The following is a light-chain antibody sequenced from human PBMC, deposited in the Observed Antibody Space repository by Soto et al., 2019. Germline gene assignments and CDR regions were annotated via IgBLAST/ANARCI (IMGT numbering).Light chain of an antibody. CDR1: SNDVGTYNL. V-gene: IGLV2-23*01. CDR3: SSYAGSTTYV. CDR2: EGF. Sequence: QSVLTQAAAVSGSPGQSITLSCTGTSNDVGTYNLVSWYQQHPGKAPKLILFEGFKRPSGVSNRFSGSKSGNTASLTISGLQAEDEADYYCSSYAGSTTYVCGTGTKVAVL. J-gene: IGLJ1*01.